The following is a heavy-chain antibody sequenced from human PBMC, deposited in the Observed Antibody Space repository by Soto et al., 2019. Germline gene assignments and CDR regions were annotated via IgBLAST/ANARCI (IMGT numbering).Heavy chain of an antibody. D-gene: IGHD5-18*01. V-gene: IGHV3-7*01. Sequence: GGSLRLSCAASGFTFSRYWMNWVRQAPGKGLEWVANIKQDGTEKNYVGSVKGRFTISRDNARNSLYLQMDSLRAEDTAVYFCARGDTPMITGMDSFDIWGQGTMVTVSS. CDR1: GFTFSRYW. CDR3: ARGDTPMITGMDSFDI. CDR2: IKQDGTEK. J-gene: IGHJ3*02.